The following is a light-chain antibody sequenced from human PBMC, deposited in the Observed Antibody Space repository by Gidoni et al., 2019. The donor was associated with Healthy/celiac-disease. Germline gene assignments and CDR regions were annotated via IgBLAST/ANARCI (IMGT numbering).Light chain of an antibody. CDR3: GTWDSSLSAGRV. CDR1: SSNSGNNY. V-gene: IGLV1-51*02. Sequence: QSVLTQPPSVSAAPGQKVTIACSGSSSNSGNNYVSWYQQLPGTAPKLLIYENNKRPSGSPDRFAGSKSGTSDTLGITGLQTGDEADYYCGTWDSSLSAGRVFGGGTKLTVL. J-gene: IGLJ2*01. CDR2: ENN.